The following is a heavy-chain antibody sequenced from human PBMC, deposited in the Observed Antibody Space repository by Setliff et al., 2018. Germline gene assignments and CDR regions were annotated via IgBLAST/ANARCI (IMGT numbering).Heavy chain of an antibody. J-gene: IGHJ4*02. V-gene: IGHV1-18*04. D-gene: IGHD1-7*01. CDR1: GYTFTDFY. CDR3: ARGDLVNYDGYMGY. Sequence: GASVKVSCKVSGYTFTDFYIHWVQQAPGQGLEWMGWISAYNGNTNYAQKLQGRVTMTTDTSTSTAYMELRSLRSDDTAVYYCARGDLVNYDGYMGYWGQGTLVTVSS. CDR2: ISAYNGNT.